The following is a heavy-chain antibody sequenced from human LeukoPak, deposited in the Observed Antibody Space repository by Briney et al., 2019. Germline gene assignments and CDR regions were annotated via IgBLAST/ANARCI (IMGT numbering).Heavy chain of an antibody. J-gene: IGHJ4*02. D-gene: IGHD5-12*01. Sequence: PGGSLRLSCAASGFTFSSYGMHWVRQAPGKGLEWVAFIRYDGSNKYYADSVKGRFTISRDNSKNTLYLQMNSLRAEDTAVYYCAYGYSGYVYCFDYWGQGTLVTVSS. CDR2: IRYDGSNK. V-gene: IGHV3-30*02. CDR3: AYGYSGYVYCFDY. CDR1: GFTFSSYG.